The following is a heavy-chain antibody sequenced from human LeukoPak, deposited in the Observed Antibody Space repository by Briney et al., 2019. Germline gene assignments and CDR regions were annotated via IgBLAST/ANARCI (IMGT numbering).Heavy chain of an antibody. CDR2: ISYDGSNK. Sequence: PGRSLRLSCAASGFTFSSYGMHWVRQAPGKGLEWVAVISYDGSNKYYADSVKGRFTISRDNSKNTLYLQMNSLRAEDTAVYYCAKVGMTTVTPGAFDIWGQGTMVTVSP. D-gene: IGHD4-17*01. J-gene: IGHJ3*02. CDR3: AKVGMTTVTPGAFDI. CDR1: GFTFSSYG. V-gene: IGHV3-30*18.